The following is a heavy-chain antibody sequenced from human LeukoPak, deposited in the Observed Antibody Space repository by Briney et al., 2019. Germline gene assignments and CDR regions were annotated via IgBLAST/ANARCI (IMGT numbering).Heavy chain of an antibody. V-gene: IGHV3-33*06. CDR3: AKAGPRYSSSSDPSRFFDY. D-gene: IGHD6-6*01. CDR1: GFTFSSYG. J-gene: IGHJ4*02. CDR2: IWYDGSNK. Sequence: PGRSLRLSCAASGFTFSSYGMHWVRQAPGKGLEWVAVIWYDGSNKYYADSVKGRFTISRDNSKNTLYLQMNSLRAEATAVYYCAKAGPRYSSSSDPSRFFDYWGQGTLVTVSS.